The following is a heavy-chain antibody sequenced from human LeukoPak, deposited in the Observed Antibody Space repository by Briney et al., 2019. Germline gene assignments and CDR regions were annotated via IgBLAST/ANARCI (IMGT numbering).Heavy chain of an antibody. CDR2: IRYDGSDK. Sequence: GGSLRLSCAASGFTFSSYAMHWVRQAPGKGLEWVAFIRYDGSDKYYADSVKGRFTISRDISKNTPYLQMNSLRAEDTAVYFCAKESSLGYCSSTSCYYFDYWGQGTLVTVSS. D-gene: IGHD2-2*01. V-gene: IGHV3-30*02. J-gene: IGHJ4*02. CDR3: AKESSLGYCSSTSCYYFDY. CDR1: GFTFSSYA.